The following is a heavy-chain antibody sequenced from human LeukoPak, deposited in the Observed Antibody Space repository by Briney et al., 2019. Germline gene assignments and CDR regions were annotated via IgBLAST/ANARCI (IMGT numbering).Heavy chain of an antibody. J-gene: IGHJ4*02. V-gene: IGHV4-31*03. CDR2: IHHGGTT. D-gene: IGHD5-18*01. CDR3: ARGDSYGSFDY. Sequence: SETLSLTCTVSGGSINSGNYYWGWIRQHPEKGLEWIANIHHGGTTYYNPSLKSRVTISIDTSKEEFSLMLTSVTAADPAVYYCARGDSYGSFDYWGQGILVTVSS. CDR1: GGSINSGNYY.